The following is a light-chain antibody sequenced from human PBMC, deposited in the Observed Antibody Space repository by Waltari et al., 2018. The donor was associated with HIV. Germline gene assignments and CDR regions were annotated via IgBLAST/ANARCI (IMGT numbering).Light chain of an antibody. CDR1: ALPKKY. Sequence: SYELTQPPSVSVSPGQTARITCSGDALPKKYAYWYQQKPGQAPVVVIYKDSERPSGIPERFSGSSSGKTVALTISGVQAEDEADYDCQSADSSGTYPVVFGGGTKLTVL. CDR2: KDS. V-gene: IGLV3-25*03. J-gene: IGLJ2*01. CDR3: QSADSSGTYPVV.